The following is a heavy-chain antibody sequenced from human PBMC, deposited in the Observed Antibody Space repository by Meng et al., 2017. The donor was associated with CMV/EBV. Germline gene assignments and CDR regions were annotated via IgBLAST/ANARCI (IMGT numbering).Heavy chain of an antibody. Sequence: GGSLRLSCAASGFTFSSYDMHWVRQAPGKGLEWVAIISSDGNNQHYADSVKGRFPISRDNSKNTLYLQMKSLRAEATAMYYFEKGAKDCGPFCYYTDFWGRGTLVTVSS. CDR1: GFTFSSYD. CDR3: EKGAKDCGPFCYYTDF. V-gene: IGHV3-30*18. CDR2: ISSDGNNQ. D-gene: IGHD2-21*01. J-gene: IGHJ4*02.